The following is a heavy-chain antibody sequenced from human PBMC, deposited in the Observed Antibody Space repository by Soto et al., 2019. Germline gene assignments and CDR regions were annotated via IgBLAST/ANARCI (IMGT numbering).Heavy chain of an antibody. CDR1: GYTFTSYD. J-gene: IGHJ3*02. D-gene: IGHD2-2*03. V-gene: IGHV1-8*01. CDR2: VNPNSGNT. Sequence: QVQLVQSGAEVKRPGASVKVSCKASGYTFTSYDFNWVRQAPGQGLEWMVWVNPNSGNTDYEQKFQGRVTMTRNTSIRIAYMEVSSLRSEDTAVYYCARASYLDPAFDIWGQGTMVTVSS. CDR3: ARASYLDPAFDI.